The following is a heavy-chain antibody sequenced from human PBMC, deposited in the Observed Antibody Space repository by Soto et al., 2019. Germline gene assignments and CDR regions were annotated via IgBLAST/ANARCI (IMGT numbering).Heavy chain of an antibody. Sequence: XETLSLTCSFSDVSVSSDSSYCTWIRQPPGKGLEWIGYIYDSGSTNYNPSLKSRVTISVDTSKNQFSLKLSSVTAADTAVYYCARDRYGAPPDYWGQGTLVTVSS. D-gene: IGHD4-17*01. CDR1: DVSVSSDSSY. CDR2: IYDSGST. CDR3: ARDRYGAPPDY. J-gene: IGHJ4*02. V-gene: IGHV4-61*01.